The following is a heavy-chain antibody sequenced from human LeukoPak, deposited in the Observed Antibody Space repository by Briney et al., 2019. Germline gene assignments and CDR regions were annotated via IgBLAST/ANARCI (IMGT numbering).Heavy chain of an antibody. Sequence: GSLRLSCAASGFTFSRHWMTWVRQAPGKGLEWVAVISYDGSNKYYADSVKGRFTISRDNSKNTLYLQMNSLRAEDTAVYYCARDLVVGYFDYWGQGTLVTVSS. D-gene: IGHD3-22*01. V-gene: IGHV3-30*03. CDR3: ARDLVVGYFDY. CDR1: GFTFSRHW. CDR2: ISYDGSNK. J-gene: IGHJ4*02.